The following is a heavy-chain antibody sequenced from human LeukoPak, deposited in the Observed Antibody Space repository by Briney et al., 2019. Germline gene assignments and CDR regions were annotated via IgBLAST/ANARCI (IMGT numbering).Heavy chain of an antibody. CDR3: AKGEGSSGLVSTYFDY. V-gene: IGHV3-23*01. D-gene: IGHD6-19*01. CDR1: GFTFSAYA. Sequence: GGSLRLSCTASGFTFSAYAMSWVRQAPGKGLESVSAIIGSGAGTYYGDSVRGRFSISRDNSKNTVYLQMNSLRADDTAVYYCAKGEGSSGLVSTYFDYWGQGTLVTVSS. CDR2: IIGSGAGT. J-gene: IGHJ4*02.